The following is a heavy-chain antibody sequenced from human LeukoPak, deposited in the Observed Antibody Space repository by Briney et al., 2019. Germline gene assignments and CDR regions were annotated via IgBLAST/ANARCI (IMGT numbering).Heavy chain of an antibody. V-gene: IGHV5-51*01. CDR2: IYPGDSDT. D-gene: IGHD1-26*01. CDR1: GYRFTSYW. CDR3: ARRIVGATARFDP. Sequence: GGPLEISLQGSGYRFTSYWIGWVRPMPGKGPGWMGIIYPGDSDTRYSPSLQGQVTISADKSISTAYLQWSSLKASDTAMYYCARRIVGATARFDPWGQGTLVTVSS. J-gene: IGHJ5*02.